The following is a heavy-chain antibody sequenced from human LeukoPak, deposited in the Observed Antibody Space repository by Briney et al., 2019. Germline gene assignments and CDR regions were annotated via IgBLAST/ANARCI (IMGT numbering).Heavy chain of an antibody. D-gene: IGHD7-27*01. Sequence: PSETLSLTCTVSGGSIISSYWTWIRQPPGKGLEWIGYMYNSGRTTYYNPSLKSRATISMDTSKNQFSLNLKSVTAADTAIYYCAKIPGDRPDDWGQGTLVTVS. CDR3: AKIPGDRPDD. J-gene: IGHJ4*02. CDR1: GGSIISSY. CDR2: MYNSGRTT. V-gene: IGHV4-59*03.